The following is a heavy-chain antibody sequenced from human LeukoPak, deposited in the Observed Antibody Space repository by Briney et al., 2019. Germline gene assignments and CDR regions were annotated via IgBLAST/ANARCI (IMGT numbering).Heavy chain of an antibody. J-gene: IGHJ4*02. CDR1: GFTFSSYE. Sequence: GGSLRLSCAASGFTFSSYEMNWVRQAPGKGLEWVANIKQDGSEKYYVDSVKGRFTISRDNAKNSLYLQMNSLRAEDTAVYYCARDNYDFWSGYYMVYWGQGTLVTVSS. CDR3: ARDNYDFWSGYYMVY. CDR2: IKQDGSEK. D-gene: IGHD3-3*01. V-gene: IGHV3-7*01.